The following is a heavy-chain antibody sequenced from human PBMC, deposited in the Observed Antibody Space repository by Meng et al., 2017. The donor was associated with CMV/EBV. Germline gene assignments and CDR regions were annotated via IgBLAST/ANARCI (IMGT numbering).Heavy chain of an antibody. D-gene: IGHD4-23*01. CDR1: GLTFSSYA. CDR2: ISPTGSTT. Sequence: GESLKISCAASGLTFSSYAMNWVRQAPGKGLEWVSYISPTGSTTYYADSMKGRFTISRDNAKNSLYLQMNSLREEDTAVYYCARVGRWGGYWGQGTLVTVSS. J-gene: IGHJ4*02. V-gene: IGHV3-48*02. CDR3: ARVGRWGGY.